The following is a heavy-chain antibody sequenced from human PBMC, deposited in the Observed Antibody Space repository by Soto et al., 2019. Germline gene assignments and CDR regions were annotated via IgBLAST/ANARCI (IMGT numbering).Heavy chain of an antibody. J-gene: IGHJ4*02. V-gene: IGHV3-23*01. CDR2: ISGSGGST. D-gene: IGHD6-19*01. CDR3: ARLSSGWYFDY. Sequence: EVQLLESGGGLVQPGGSLRLSCAASGFTFSSYAMNWVRQAPGKGLEWVSVISGSGGSTYYADSVKGRFTISRDNSKNTLYLQMNSLRAEDTAVYYCARLSSGWYFDYWGQGTLVTVSS. CDR1: GFTFSSYA.